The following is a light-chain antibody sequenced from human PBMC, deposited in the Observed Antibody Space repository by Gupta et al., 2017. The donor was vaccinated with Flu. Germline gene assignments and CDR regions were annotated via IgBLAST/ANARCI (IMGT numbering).Light chain of an antibody. V-gene: IGKV2-30*01. J-gene: IGKJ1*01. CDR1: EGLVYSDGNTY. CDR2: QVS. Sequence: DVVMTPSPLPLPVTLGQPASISCRSSEGLVYSDGNTYLHWFQQRPGQAPRRLIYQVSDRDSGVPDRFSGSGSGTDFTLKISSVEAEDVGIYFCMQGSHWPWAFGQGTTVEIK. CDR3: MQGSHWPWA.